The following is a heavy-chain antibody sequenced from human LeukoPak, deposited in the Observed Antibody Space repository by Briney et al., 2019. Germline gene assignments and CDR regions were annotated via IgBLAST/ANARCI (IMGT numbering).Heavy chain of an antibody. Sequence: GGSLRLSCAASGFTFSSYAMSWVRQAPGKGLEWVSAISGSGGSTYYADSVKGRFTISRDNSKNTLYLQMNSLRAEDTAVYYCAKDRGCGGDCRIDAFDIWGQGTMVTVPS. J-gene: IGHJ3*02. D-gene: IGHD2-21*02. CDR2: ISGSGGST. V-gene: IGHV3-23*01. CDR3: AKDRGCGGDCRIDAFDI. CDR1: GFTFSSYA.